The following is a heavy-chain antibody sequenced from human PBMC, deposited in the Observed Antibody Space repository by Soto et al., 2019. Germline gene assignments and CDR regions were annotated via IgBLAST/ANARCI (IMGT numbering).Heavy chain of an antibody. CDR3: ARAVLGYCSGGSCLNWFDP. Sequence: ASVKVSCKASGYTFTSYGISWVRQAPGQGLEWMGWISAYNGNTNYAQKLQGRVTMTTDTSTSTAYMELRSLRSDDTAMYYCARAVLGYCSGGSCLNWFDPWGQGTLVTVSS. J-gene: IGHJ5*02. CDR2: ISAYNGNT. CDR1: GYTFTSYG. V-gene: IGHV1-18*01. D-gene: IGHD2-15*01.